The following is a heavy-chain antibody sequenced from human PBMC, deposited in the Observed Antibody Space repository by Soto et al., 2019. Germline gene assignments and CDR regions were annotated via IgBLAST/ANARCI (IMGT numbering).Heavy chain of an antibody. J-gene: IGHJ4*02. D-gene: IGHD2-2*01. CDR1: GGSISSGGNY. V-gene: IGHV4-31*03. Sequence: SAPRSLTCTVSGGSISSGGNYWSWIRQHPGKGLEWIGYIYYSGSTYYNPSLKSRVTISVDTSKNQFSLKLSSVTAADTAVYYCAREAVEYCSSTSCYAIDYWGQGTLVNVSS. CDR3: AREAVEYCSSTSCYAIDY. CDR2: IYYSGST.